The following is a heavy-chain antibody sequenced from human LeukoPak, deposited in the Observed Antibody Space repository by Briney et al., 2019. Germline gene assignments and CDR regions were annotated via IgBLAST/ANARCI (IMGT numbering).Heavy chain of an antibody. CDR1: GFTFSSYA. Sequence: GGSPRLSCAASGFTFSSYAMSWVRQAPGKGLEWVSAISGSGGSTYYADSVKGRFTISRDNSKNTLYLQMNSLRAEDTAVYYCAKDRVKMTTVTTVDYWGQGTLVTVSS. D-gene: IGHD4-17*01. CDR3: AKDRVKMTTVTTVDY. CDR2: ISGSGGST. J-gene: IGHJ4*02. V-gene: IGHV3-23*01.